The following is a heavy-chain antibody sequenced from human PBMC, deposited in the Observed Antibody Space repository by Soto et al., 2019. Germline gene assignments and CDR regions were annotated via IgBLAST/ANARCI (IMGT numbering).Heavy chain of an antibody. CDR3: ARDLWGYYFDY. V-gene: IGHV4-31*03. Sequence: KPSETLSLTCTVSGGSISSGGYCWSWIRQHPGKGLEWIGYIYYSGSTYYNPSLKSRVTISVDTSKNQFSLKLSSVTAADTAVYYCARDLWGYYFDYWGQGTLVTVSS. D-gene: IGHD3-16*01. J-gene: IGHJ4*02. CDR1: GGSISSGGYC. CDR2: IYYSGST.